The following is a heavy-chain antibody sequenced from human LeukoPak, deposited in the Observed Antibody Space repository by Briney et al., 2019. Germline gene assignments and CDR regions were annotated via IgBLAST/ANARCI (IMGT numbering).Heavy chain of an antibody. CDR1: GFTFSTYA. J-gene: IGHJ6*02. CDR3: AKGPYYGSGSSYYYYGLHV. V-gene: IGHV3-23*01. Sequence: PGGSLTLSCAASGFTFSTYAMNWVRQAPGTGLEWVSGISGSGSTYYADSVKGRFAISRDNSKNTLSLQVNSLRAEDTAVYYCAKGPYYGSGSSYYYYGLHVWGQGTTVTASS. CDR2: ISGSGST. D-gene: IGHD3-10*01.